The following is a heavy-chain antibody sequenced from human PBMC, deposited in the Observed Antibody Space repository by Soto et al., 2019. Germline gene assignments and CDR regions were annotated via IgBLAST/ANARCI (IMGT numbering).Heavy chain of an antibody. CDR1: GGPFSSYA. CDR2: IIPIFGTA. J-gene: IGHJ6*02. D-gene: IGHD3-3*01. Sequence: SVKVCCKACGGPFSSYAISLVRQAPGQGLEWIRGIIPIFGTANYAQKFQGRVTITADKSTSTAYMELSSLRSEDTAVYYCARRQYDFWSGYWGDYYYYGMDVWGQGTTVTVSS. V-gene: IGHV1-69*06. CDR3: ARRQYDFWSGYWGDYYYYGMDV.